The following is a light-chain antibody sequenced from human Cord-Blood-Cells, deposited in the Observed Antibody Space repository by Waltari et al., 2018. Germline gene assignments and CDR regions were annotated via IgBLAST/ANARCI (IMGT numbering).Light chain of an antibody. V-gene: IGLV2-14*01. CDR2: DVS. CDR1: SRAVGGYNY. CDR3: SADTSSSTWV. J-gene: IGLJ3*02. Sequence: QSALTQPASVSGSPGQSITISCTGTSRAVGGYNYVSWYQQHPGKAPKLMIYDVSKRPSGVSNRFSGSKSGNTASLTISGLQAEDEADYYCSADTSSSTWVFGGGTKLTVL.